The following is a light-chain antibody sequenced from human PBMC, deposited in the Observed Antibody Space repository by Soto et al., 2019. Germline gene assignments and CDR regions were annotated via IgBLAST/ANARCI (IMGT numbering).Light chain of an antibody. V-gene: IGLV2-14*01. Sequence: QSVLTQPASVSGSPGQSITISCTGTSSDVGGYNFVSWYQQHPGKAPKLMIYEVSNRPSGVSNRFSGSKSGNTASLTSSVLQAEDEADYYCSSYTSSTPLGYVFGTGTKVTVL. CDR2: EVS. CDR3: SSYTSSTPLGYV. CDR1: SSDVGGYNF. J-gene: IGLJ1*01.